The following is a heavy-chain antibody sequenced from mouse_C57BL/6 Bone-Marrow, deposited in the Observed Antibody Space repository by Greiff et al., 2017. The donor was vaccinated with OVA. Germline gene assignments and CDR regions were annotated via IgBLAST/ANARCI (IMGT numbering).Heavy chain of an antibody. D-gene: IGHD2-1*01. V-gene: IGHV1-50*01. CDR2: IDPSDSYT. J-gene: IGHJ3*01. CDR1: GYTFTSYW. Sequence: QVQLQQPGAELVKPGASVKLSCKASGYTFTSYWMQWVNQRPGQGLEWIGEIDPSDSYTNYNQKFKGKATLTVDTSSSTAYMQLSSLTSEDTAVYYCAIYYGNYTGVAYWGQGTLVTVSA. CDR3: AIYYGNYTGVAY.